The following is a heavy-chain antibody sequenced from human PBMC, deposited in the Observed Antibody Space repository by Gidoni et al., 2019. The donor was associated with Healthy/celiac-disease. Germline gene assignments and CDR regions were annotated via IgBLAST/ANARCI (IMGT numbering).Heavy chain of an antibody. CDR1: GGSIGSGGYS. V-gene: IGHV4-30-2*01. J-gene: IGHJ6*02. Sequence: QLQLQESGSGLVKPSQTLSLTCAVSGGSIGSGGYSWSWIRQPPGKGLEWIGYIYHSGSTYYHPSLKSRVTISVDRSKNQFSLKLSSVTAADTAVYYCARGGVWLNGMDVWGQGTTVTVSS. D-gene: IGHD2-21*01. CDR3: ARGGVWLNGMDV. CDR2: IYHSGST.